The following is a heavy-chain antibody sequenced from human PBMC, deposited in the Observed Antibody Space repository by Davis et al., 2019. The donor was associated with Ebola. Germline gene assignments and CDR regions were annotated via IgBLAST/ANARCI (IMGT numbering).Heavy chain of an antibody. D-gene: IGHD7-27*01. CDR2: ISGSGGTT. J-gene: IGHJ4*02. CDR1: GFTFTSYA. V-gene: IGHV3-23*01. Sequence: GESLKISCAASGFTFTSYAMSWVRQAPGKGLEWVSAISGSGGTTYYAESVKGRFTISRDNSKTSLYLQMNSLRAEDTAVYYCANPSATGDLGGYWGQGALVTVSS. CDR3: ANPSATGDLGGY.